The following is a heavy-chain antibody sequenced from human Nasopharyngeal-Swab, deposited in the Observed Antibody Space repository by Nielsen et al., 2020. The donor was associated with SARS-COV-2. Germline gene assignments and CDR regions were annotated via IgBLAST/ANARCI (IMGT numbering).Heavy chain of an antibody. J-gene: IGHJ1*01. CDR3: ARTAAFCGGNCYSEYFQH. CDR2: ISGSSTYI. V-gene: IGHV3-21*01. Sequence: GGSLRLSCAASGFPFSTYTMNWVRQAPGKGLEWVSSISGSSTYIWYADSVKGRFTISRDNAKNSLFLQMNNLRADDTAIYYCARTAAFCGGNCYSEYFQHWGQGTLVPSPQ. CDR1: GFPFSTYT. D-gene: IGHD2-21*02.